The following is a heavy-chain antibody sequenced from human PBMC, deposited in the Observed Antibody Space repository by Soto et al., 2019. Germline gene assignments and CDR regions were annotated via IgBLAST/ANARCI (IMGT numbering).Heavy chain of an antibody. CDR3: AKAEYYGVNCYFDL. D-gene: IGHD4-17*01. CDR1: GFTFSTYG. CDR2: ITGSGAST. J-gene: IGHJ2*01. V-gene: IGHV3-23*01. Sequence: EVQLLESGGGLVQPGGSLRLSCAASGFTFSTYGMNWVRQAPGKGLEWVSGITGSGASTYYADSVKGRFTISRDNSKNTLYLQMNSLRAEDTAVYYCAKAEYYGVNCYFDLWGRGTLVTVSS.